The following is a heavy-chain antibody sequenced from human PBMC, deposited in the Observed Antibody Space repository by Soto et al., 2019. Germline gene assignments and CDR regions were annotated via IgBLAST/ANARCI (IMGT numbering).Heavy chain of an antibody. CDR3: AAVPVLRFLKWLPAYFDY. D-gene: IGHD3-3*01. Sequence: GASVKGSWKTSRFMFTSSAVQWGRQAREQRLEWIGWLVVGSGNTHYAQHFQERFTLTRDMSTGTAYMELSSLRSEDTAVYYCAAVPVLRFLKWLPAYFDYWGQGTLVTVS. CDR1: RFMFTSSA. V-gene: IGHV1-58*01. J-gene: IGHJ4*02. CDR2: LVVGSGNT.